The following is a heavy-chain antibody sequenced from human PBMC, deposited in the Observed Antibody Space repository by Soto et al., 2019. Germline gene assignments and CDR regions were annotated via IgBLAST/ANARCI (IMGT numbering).Heavy chain of an antibody. D-gene: IGHD6-13*01. CDR1: GFTFSSYG. CDR2: IWYDGSNK. CDR3: ARDREQQLVRGGYNWFDP. Sequence: TGGSLRLSCAASGFTFSSYGMHWVRQAPGKGLEWVAVIWYDGSNKYYADSVKGRFTISRDNSKNTLYLQMNSLRAEDTAVYYCARDREQQLVRGGYNWFDPWGQGTLVTVSS. V-gene: IGHV3-33*01. J-gene: IGHJ5*02.